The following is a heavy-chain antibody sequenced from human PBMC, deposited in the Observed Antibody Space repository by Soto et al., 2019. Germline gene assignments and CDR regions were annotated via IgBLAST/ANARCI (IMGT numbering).Heavy chain of an antibody. V-gene: IGHV3-33*01. CDR1: GFTFSSYG. CDR2: IWYDGSNK. D-gene: IGHD6-19*01. CDR3: ARDSPPYSSLEEPFDY. Sequence: PGGSLRLSCAASGFTFSSYGMHWVRQAPGKGLEWVAVIWYDGSNKYYADSVKGRFTISRDNSKNTLYLQMNSLRAEDTAVYYCARDSPPYSSLEEPFDYWGQGTLVTVSS. J-gene: IGHJ4*02.